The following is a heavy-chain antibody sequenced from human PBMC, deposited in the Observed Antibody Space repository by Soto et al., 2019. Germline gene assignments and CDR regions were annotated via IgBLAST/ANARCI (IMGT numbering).Heavy chain of an antibody. CDR3: ARDLWGYCGTDCYPLDV. V-gene: IGHV4-59*01. D-gene: IGHD2-21*02. J-gene: IGHJ6*02. CDR2: MYNTGST. CDR1: CGSISGDY. Sequence: SETLSLTCTVSCGSISGDYWSLIRQPPGKGLEWIGYMYNTGSTVYNPSFKSRVTISVDTSKSQFSLRLNSVTAADTAVYYCARDLWGYCGTDCYPLDVWGQGTTVTVSS.